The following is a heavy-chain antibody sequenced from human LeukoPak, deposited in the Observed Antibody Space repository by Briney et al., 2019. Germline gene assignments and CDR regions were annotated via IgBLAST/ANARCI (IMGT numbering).Heavy chain of an antibody. V-gene: IGHV3-23*01. CDR3: AKTLYDYYDSSGYDY. J-gene: IGHJ4*02. CDR2: ISGSGGST. Sequence: GGSLRLSCAASGFTFSNYAMSWVRQAPGKGLEWVSAISGSGGSTYYADSVKGRFTISRDNSKNTLYLQMNSLRAEDTAVYYCAKTLYDYYDSSGYDYWGQGTLVTVSS. D-gene: IGHD3-22*01. CDR1: GFTFSNYA.